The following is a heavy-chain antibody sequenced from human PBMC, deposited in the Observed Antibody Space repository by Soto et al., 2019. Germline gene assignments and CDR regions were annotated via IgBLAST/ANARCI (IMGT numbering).Heavy chain of an antibody. CDR3: VRDRSTCKDY. V-gene: IGHV3-74*01. CDR1: GFTFSSYW. CDR2: IKSDGTST. D-gene: IGHD2-2*01. Sequence: EVQLVESGGGLVQPGGSLRLSCAASGFTFSSYWMHWVRQVPGKRLVWVSRIKSDGTSTDYADSVKRRFTISRDNAKNRLYLQMNSLRVEDTAVYYCVRDRSTCKDYWGQGTLVTVSS. J-gene: IGHJ4*02.